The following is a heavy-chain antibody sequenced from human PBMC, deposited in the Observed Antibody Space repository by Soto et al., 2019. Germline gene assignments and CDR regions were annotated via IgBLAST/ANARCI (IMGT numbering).Heavy chain of an antibody. V-gene: IGHV5-51*01. Sequence: PGGSLKISCKGSGYSFTSYWIGGVRQMPGKGLEWMGIIYPGDSDTRYSPSFQGQVTISADKSISTAYLQWSSLKASDTAMYYCARHGGDILTEGVYYGMDVWGQGTTVTVSS. J-gene: IGHJ6*02. D-gene: IGHD3-9*01. CDR1: GYSFTSYW. CDR3: ARHGGDILTEGVYYGMDV. CDR2: IYPGDSDT.